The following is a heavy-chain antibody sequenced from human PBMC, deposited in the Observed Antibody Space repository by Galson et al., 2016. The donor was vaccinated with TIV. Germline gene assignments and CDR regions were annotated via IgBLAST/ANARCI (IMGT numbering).Heavy chain of an antibody. Sequence: SVKVSCKASGYTFTSTGISWVRQAPGQGLEWMGWISAYSGHTNYAQKFQGRLTMTRDPSTTTAYLELGSWRSDDTAVYRWAKPIRPSGDSFCFDNWGQGTLDTVSS. V-gene: IGHV1-18*04. CDR3: AKPIRPSGDSFCFDN. CDR1: GYTFTSTG. J-gene: IGHJ4*02. CDR2: ISAYSGHT. D-gene: IGHD5-18*01.